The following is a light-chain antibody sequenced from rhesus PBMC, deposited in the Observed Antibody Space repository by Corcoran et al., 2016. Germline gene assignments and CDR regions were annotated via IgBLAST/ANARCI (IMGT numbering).Light chain of an antibody. CDR3: QHYYSTPWT. J-gene: IGKJ1*01. Sequence: DIQMTQSPSSLSASVGDRVTITCRASQGITNDLAWYQQKPGENPKLLIYEASSLQSGIPSRFSGRGSGTDFTLTISILQPEDFATYYCQHYYSTPWTFGQGTKVEIK. V-gene: IGKV1-25*01. CDR1: QGITND. CDR2: EAS.